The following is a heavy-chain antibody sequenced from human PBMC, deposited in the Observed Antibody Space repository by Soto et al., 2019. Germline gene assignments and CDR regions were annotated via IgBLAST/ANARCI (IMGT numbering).Heavy chain of an antibody. CDR3: ATDYMGN. CDR2: IKQDGSEK. V-gene: IGHV3-7*01. CDR1: GVTFNDYW. D-gene: IGHD1-26*01. J-gene: IGHJ4*02. Sequence: EVQLVESGGGLAQPGGSLRLSCAASGVTFNDYWMSWVRQAPGKGLEWVANIKQDGSEKYYVDSVKGRFTISRDNAQNSLYLQMIRLRAEDTAVYYCATDYMGNWGQGTLVTVSS.